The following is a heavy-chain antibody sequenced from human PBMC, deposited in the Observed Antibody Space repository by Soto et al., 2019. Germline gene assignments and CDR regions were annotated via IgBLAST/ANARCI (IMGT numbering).Heavy chain of an antibody. CDR1: GYTFTSYG. Sequence: GASVKVSCKASGYTFTSYGISWVRQAPGQGLEWMGWISAYNGNTNYAQKLQGRVTMTTDTSTSTAYMELRSLRSDDTAVYYCARGVVRFLEWLPPGWFDPWGQGTLVTVSS. D-gene: IGHD3-3*01. V-gene: IGHV1-18*01. J-gene: IGHJ5*02. CDR3: ARGVVRFLEWLPPGWFDP. CDR2: ISAYNGNT.